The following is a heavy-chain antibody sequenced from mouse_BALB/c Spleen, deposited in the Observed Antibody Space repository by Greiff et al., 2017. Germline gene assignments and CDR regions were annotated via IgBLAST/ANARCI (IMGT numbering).Heavy chain of an antibody. D-gene: IGHD2-14*01. CDR1: GFTFSSFG. CDR2: ISSGSSTI. V-gene: IGHV5-17*02. Sequence: EVQGVESGGGLVQPGGSRKLSCAASGFTFSSFGMHWVRQDPEKGLEWVAYISSGSSTIYYADTVKGRFTISRDNPKNTLFLQMTSLRSEDTAMYYCARSGYRYGYFDYWGQGTTLTVSS. J-gene: IGHJ2*01. CDR3: ARSGYRYGYFDY.